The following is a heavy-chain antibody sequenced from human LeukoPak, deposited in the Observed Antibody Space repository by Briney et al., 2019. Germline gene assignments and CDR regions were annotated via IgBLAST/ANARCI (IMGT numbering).Heavy chain of an antibody. CDR1: GYTFTDYY. Sequence: GASVKVSCKTSGYTFTDYYMHWLRQAPGQGLEWMGWINPNGGDTNYAQKFQGRVTMTRDTSISTAYMELSWLTSDDTAVYHCSTLKETDYWGQGTLVTVSS. CDR3: STLKETDY. V-gene: IGHV1-2*02. CDR2: INPNGGDT. J-gene: IGHJ4*02.